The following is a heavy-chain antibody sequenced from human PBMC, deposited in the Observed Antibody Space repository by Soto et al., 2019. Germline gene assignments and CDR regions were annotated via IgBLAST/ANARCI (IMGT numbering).Heavy chain of an antibody. CDR1: GFTFSTYT. J-gene: IGHJ4*02. Sequence: GGSLRLSCAASGFTFSTYTMSWVRQAPGEGLEWVSAISGSGYSTYYADSVKGRFTISRDNSKNTLYLQMNSLRAEDTAVYYCAKDKYSSGWTPIDYWGQGTLVTVSS. CDR3: AKDKYSSGWTPIDY. D-gene: IGHD6-19*01. CDR2: ISGSGYST. V-gene: IGHV3-23*01.